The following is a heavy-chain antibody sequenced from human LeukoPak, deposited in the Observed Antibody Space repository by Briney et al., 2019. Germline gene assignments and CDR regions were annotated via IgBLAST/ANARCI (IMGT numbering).Heavy chain of an antibody. CDR3: ARSSYGPGSYVYYGLDV. D-gene: IGHD3-10*01. J-gene: IGHJ6*02. CDR1: GGSISSYY. CDR2: IHNSVST. Sequence: SETLSLTCTVSGGSISSYYWNWIRQTPGKGLEWIGYIHNSVSTNYNPSLSSRVTTSMDTSKNQFSLKLISVTAADTAVYYCARSSYGPGSYVYYGLDVWGQGTTVTVSS. V-gene: IGHV4-59*08.